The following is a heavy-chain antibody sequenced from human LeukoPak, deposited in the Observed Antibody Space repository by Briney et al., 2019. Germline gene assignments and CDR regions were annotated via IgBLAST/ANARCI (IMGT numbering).Heavy chain of an antibody. CDR2: IKSKTDGGTT. CDR3: AKGRKWELPDY. V-gene: IGHV3-15*01. J-gene: IGHJ4*02. Sequence: GGSLRLSCAASGFTFSNAWMSWVRQAPGKGLEWVGRIKSKTDGGTTDYAAPVKGRFTISRDDSKNTLYLQMNSLKTEDTAVYYCAKGRKWELPDYWGQGTLVTVSS. CDR1: GFTFSNAW. D-gene: IGHD1-26*01.